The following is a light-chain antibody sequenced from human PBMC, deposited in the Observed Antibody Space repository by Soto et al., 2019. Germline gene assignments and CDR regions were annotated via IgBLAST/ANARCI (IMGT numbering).Light chain of an antibody. J-gene: IGLJ2*01. V-gene: IGLV4-69*01. CDR1: SGHSSYD. CDR2: LNSDGSH. CDR3: QTWDTGIHVV. Sequence: QLVLTQSPSAYASLGASVKLTCTLSSGHSSYDIAWHQQQPEKGPRYLMKLNSDGSHSKGDGIPDRCSGSSSGAERYLTISSLQSEDEADYYCQTWDTGIHVVFGGGTKVTVL.